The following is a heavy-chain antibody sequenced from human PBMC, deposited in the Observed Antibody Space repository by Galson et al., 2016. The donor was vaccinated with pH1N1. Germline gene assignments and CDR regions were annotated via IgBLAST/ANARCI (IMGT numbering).Heavy chain of an antibody. Sequence: SLRLSCAASGFRFSSYGMHWVRQAPGKGLEWVAGISYDGSDKFYADSVKGRFTISGDNSKNTLYLLMDSLRYDDTAVYYCAKDQSVFDLPIDYWGQGTLVSVSS. CDR3: AKDQSVFDLPIDY. J-gene: IGHJ4*02. D-gene: IGHD3-9*01. CDR1: GFRFSSYG. V-gene: IGHV3-30*18. CDR2: ISYDGSDK.